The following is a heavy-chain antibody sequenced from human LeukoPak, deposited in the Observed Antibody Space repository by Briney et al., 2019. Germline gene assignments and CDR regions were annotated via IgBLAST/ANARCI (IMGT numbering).Heavy chain of an antibody. CDR2: IIPIFGTA. Sequence: SVKVSCKASGGTFSSYANSWVRQAPGQGLEWMGRIIPIFGTANYAQKFQGRVTITTDESTSTAYMELSSLRSEDTAVYYCARESDSSGYYYFDYWGQGTLVTVSS. J-gene: IGHJ4*02. CDR3: ARESDSSGYYYFDY. D-gene: IGHD3-22*01. V-gene: IGHV1-69*05. CDR1: GGTFSSYA.